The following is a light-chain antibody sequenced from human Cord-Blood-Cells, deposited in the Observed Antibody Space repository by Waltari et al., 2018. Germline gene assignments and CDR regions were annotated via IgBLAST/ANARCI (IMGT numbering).Light chain of an antibody. Sequence: DIQMTKSPSSLSPSVGDRVTIPCQASQDISHVLNWYQQKPGKAPKLLIYDASNLETGVPSRFSGSGSGTDFTFTISSLQSEDIATYYCQQYDNLPLTFGGGTKVEIK. CDR3: QQYDNLPLT. V-gene: IGKV1-33*01. J-gene: IGKJ4*01. CDR1: QDISHV. CDR2: DAS.